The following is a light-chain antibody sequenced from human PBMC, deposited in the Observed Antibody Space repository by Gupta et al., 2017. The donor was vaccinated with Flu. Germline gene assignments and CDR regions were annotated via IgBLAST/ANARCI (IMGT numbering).Light chain of an antibody. J-gene: IGLJ3*02. CDR3: SAEDSGRSAWV. CDR2: SSN. Sequence: TATSSWTGNSNNVGRKVAAWLQQLEGPTPKVLFYSSNCRPAGISDRFSASMSGTTASLTITGLQAEEEADYYWSAEDSGRSAWVFGGGTKLTVL. V-gene: IGLV10-54*04. CDR1: SNNVGRKV.